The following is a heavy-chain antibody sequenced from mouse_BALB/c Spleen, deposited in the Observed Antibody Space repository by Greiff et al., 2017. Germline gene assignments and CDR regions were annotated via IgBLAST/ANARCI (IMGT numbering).Heavy chain of an antibody. D-gene: IGHD1-2*01. CDR2: ISSGGST. CDR3: ARTHYYGYDGGFAY. V-gene: IGHV5-6-5*01. Sequence: EVKLMESGGGLVKPGGSLKLSCAASGFTFSSYAMSWVRQTPEKRLEWVASISSGGSTYYPDSVKGRFTISGDNARNILYLQMSSLRSEDTAMYYCARTHYYGYDGGFAYWGQGTLVTVSA. CDR1: GFTFSSYA. J-gene: IGHJ3*01.